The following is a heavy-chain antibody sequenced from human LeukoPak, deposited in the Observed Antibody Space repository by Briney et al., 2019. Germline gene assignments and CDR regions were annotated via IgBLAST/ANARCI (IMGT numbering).Heavy chain of an antibody. V-gene: IGHV3-11*01. CDR1: GFSISDYY. CDR2: ITSGVAST. CDR3: TRQRRGTYYAFDS. D-gene: IGHD3-16*01. Sequence: PGGSLRLSCDASGFSISDYYMSWIRQSPGKGLEWISYITSGVASTNYSDSVKGRFTISRDKAKNSVALQLNSLRAEDTAVYYCTRQRRGTYYAFDSWGQGTLVTVTS. J-gene: IGHJ4*02.